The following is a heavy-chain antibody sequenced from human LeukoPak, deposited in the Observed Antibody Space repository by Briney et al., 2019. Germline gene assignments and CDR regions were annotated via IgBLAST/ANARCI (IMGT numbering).Heavy chain of an antibody. Sequence: SETLSLTCAVYGGSFSGYYWSWIRQPPGKGLEWIGEINHSGSTNYNPSLKSRVTISVDTSKNQFSLKLSSVTAADTAVYYCARGRRSYDFWSGRTYYYYYMDAWGKGTTVTVSS. D-gene: IGHD3-3*01. CDR1: GGSFSGYY. J-gene: IGHJ6*03. CDR3: ARGRRSYDFWSGRTYYYYYMDA. V-gene: IGHV4-34*01. CDR2: INHSGST.